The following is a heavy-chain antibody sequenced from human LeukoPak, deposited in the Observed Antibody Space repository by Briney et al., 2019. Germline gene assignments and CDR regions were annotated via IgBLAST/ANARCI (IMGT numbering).Heavy chain of an antibody. Sequence: GGSLRLSCAASGFTFSSYAMSWVRQAPGKGLEWVSAISGSGGGTYYADSVKGRFTISRDNSKNTLYLQMNSLRAEDTAVYYCAKGDSSSWYYFDYWGQGTLVTVSS. CDR1: GFTFSSYA. CDR2: ISGSGGGT. CDR3: AKGDSSSWYYFDY. D-gene: IGHD6-13*01. J-gene: IGHJ4*02. V-gene: IGHV3-23*01.